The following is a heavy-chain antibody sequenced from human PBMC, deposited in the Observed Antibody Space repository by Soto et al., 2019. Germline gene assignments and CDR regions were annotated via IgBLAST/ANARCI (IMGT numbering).Heavy chain of an antibody. CDR2: ISGSGGST. CDR1: GFTFSSYA. V-gene: IGHV3-23*01. Sequence: GGSLRLSCAASGFTFSSYAMSWVRQAPGKGLEWVSAISGSGGSTYYADSVKGRFTISRDNSKNTLYLQMNSLRAEDTAVYYCAILGGYGDYVGGLDYWGQGTLVTVSS. CDR3: AILGGYGDYVGGLDY. J-gene: IGHJ4*02. D-gene: IGHD4-17*01.